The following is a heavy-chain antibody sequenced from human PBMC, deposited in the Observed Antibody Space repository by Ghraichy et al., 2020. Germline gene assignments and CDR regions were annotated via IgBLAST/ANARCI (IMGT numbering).Heavy chain of an antibody. V-gene: IGHV1-69*13. J-gene: IGHJ6*02. CDR3: AVGTGTIFHYGMDV. CDR1: RANVCTSV. D-gene: IGHD1-7*01. CDR2: IIPIFGTA. Sequence: SVKVSCKIGRANVCTSVTCRNLECRRQLDKRMGGIIPIFGTANYAQKFQGRVTITADESTSTAYMELSSLRSEDTAVYYCAVGTGTIFHYGMDVWGQGTTVTVS.